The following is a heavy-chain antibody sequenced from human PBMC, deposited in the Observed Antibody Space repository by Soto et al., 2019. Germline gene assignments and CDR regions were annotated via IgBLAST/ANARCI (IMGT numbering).Heavy chain of an antibody. D-gene: IGHD3-22*01. CDR3: ARSPDSSGYSDY. V-gene: IGHV3-21*01. Sequence: EVQLVESGGGLVKPGGSLRLSCAASGFTFSSYSMNWVRQAPGKGLEWVSSISSSSSYIYYADSVKGRFTISRDNAKNSLYPQMNSLRAEDTAVYYCARSPDSSGYSDYWGQGTLVTVSS. CDR2: ISSSSSYI. J-gene: IGHJ4*02. CDR1: GFTFSSYS.